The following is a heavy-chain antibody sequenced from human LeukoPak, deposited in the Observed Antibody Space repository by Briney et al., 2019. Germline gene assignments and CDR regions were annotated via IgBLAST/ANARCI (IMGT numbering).Heavy chain of an antibody. Sequence: GGSLRLSCAASGFTFSSYWMFWVRQAPGKGLEWVSTINGNGGTTYYADSVKGRFTISRDNSKHALYLQMNNLRAEDTAVYYCANLYSSGWYAGGPTPFDSWGQGTLVAVSS. D-gene: IGHD6-19*01. CDR3: ANLYSSGWYAGGPTPFDS. J-gene: IGHJ4*02. V-gene: IGHV3-23*01. CDR2: INGNGGTT. CDR1: GFTFSSYW.